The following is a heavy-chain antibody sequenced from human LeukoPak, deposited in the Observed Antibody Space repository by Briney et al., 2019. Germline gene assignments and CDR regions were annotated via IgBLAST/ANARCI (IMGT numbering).Heavy chain of an antibody. J-gene: IGHJ4*02. Sequence: PSETLSLTCSVSGASISNNNWWNWMRQPPGKGLEWIGDIYHSGSTYYNPSLKSRVTISVDISKNQFSLKLSSVTAADTAVYYCARHAGSLYSSSWYFDYWGQGTLVTVSS. D-gene: IGHD6-13*01. CDR3: ARHAGSLYSSSWYFDY. CDR2: IYHSGST. CDR1: GASISNNNW. V-gene: IGHV4-4*02.